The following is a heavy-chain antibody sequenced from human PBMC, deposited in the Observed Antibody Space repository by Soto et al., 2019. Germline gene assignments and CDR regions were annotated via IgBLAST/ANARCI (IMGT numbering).Heavy chain of an antibody. V-gene: IGHV1-2*04. J-gene: IGHJ5*02. CDR2: INPNSGGT. Sequence: GASVKVSCKASGYAFTGYYMHWVRQAPGQGLERMGWINPNSGGTNYAQKFQGWVTMTRDTSISTAYMELSRLRSDDTAVYYCARETTPGYCSSTSCYKWFDPWGQGTLVTVSS. CDR1: GYAFTGYY. CDR3: ARETTPGYCSSTSCYKWFDP. D-gene: IGHD2-2*03.